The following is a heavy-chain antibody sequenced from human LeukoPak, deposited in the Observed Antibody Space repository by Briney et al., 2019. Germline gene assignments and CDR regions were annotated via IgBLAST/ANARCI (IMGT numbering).Heavy chain of an antibody. CDR1: GFTFDDYG. J-gene: IGHJ4*02. CDR2: INWNGGST. CDR3: ARDLMGIAYRGAFYY. Sequence: GGSLRLSCAASGFTFDDYGMSWVRQAPGKWLEWVSGINWNGGSTGYADSVKGRFTISRDNAKNSLYLQMNSLRAEDTAVYYCARDLMGIAYRGAFYYWGQGTLITVSS. V-gene: IGHV3-20*04. D-gene: IGHD6-13*01.